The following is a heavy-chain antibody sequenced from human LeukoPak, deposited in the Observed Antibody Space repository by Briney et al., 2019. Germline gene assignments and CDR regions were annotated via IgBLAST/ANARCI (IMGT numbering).Heavy chain of an antibody. J-gene: IGHJ4*02. CDR3: ATGRCSGGSCSYFDY. CDR2: FDPEDGET. D-gene: IGHD2-15*01. Sequence: ASVKVSCKVSGYTLTELSMHWVRQAPGKGLEWMGGFDPEDGETIYAQKFQGRVTMTEDTSTDTAYMELSSLRSEDTAVYYCATGRCSGGSCSYFDYWGQGTLVTVSS. CDR1: GYTLTELS. V-gene: IGHV1-24*01.